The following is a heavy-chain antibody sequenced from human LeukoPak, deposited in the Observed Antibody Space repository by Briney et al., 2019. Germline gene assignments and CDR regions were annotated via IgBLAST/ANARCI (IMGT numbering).Heavy chain of an antibody. CDR3: AITMIVVVITTDAFDI. Sequence: ASVKVSCKASGYTFTSYGISWVRQAPGQGLEWMGWINPNSGGTNYAQKFQGRVTMTRDTSISTAYMELSRLRSDDTAVYYCAITMIVVVITTDAFDIWGQGTMVTVSS. CDR1: GYTFTSYG. V-gene: IGHV1-2*02. CDR2: INPNSGGT. J-gene: IGHJ3*02. D-gene: IGHD3-22*01.